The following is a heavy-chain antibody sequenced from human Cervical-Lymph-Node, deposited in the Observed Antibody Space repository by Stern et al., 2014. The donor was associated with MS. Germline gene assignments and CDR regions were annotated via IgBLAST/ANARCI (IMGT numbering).Heavy chain of an antibody. CDR3: ASASHEYSSGWYRIDY. V-gene: IGHV1-69*01. J-gene: IGHJ4*02. CDR2: IGPILGAA. Sequence: QVQLVESGAEVKKPGSSVKVSCKASGGTFSSYSISWVRQAPGRGLEWMGGIGPILGAANYGQRFQGRVTITADDSTSTAYMELSSLRSEDTAIYYCASASHEYSSGWYRIDYWGQGSLVTVSS. D-gene: IGHD6-19*01. CDR1: GGTFSSYS.